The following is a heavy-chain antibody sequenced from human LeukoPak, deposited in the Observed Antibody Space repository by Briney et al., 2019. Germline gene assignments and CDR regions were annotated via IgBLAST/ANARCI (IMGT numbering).Heavy chain of an antibody. CDR2: IIPIFGTA. V-gene: IGHV1-69*05. J-gene: IGHJ6*03. CDR1: GGTFSSYA. D-gene: IGHD4-11*01. Sequence: SVKVSCKASGGTFSSYAISWVRQAPGQGLEWMGGIIPIFGTANYAQKFQGRVTITTDESTSTAYMELSSLRSEDTAVYYCARTADYYEHAESDYSNYPYYYYYMDVWGKGTTVTVSS. CDR3: ARTADYYEHAESDYSNYPYYYYYMDV.